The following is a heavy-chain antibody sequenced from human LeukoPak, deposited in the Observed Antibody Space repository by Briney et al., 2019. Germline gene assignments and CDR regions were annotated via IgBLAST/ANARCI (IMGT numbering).Heavy chain of an antibody. CDR2: ISAYNGNT. Sequence: GASVKVSCKASGYTFTGYYMHWVRQAPGQGLEWMGWISAYNGNTNYAQKLQGRVTMTTETSTSTVYMELRSLRSDDTAVYYCASREGMIGAFDIWGQGTMVTVSS. J-gene: IGHJ3*02. CDR1: GYTFTGYY. CDR3: ASREGMIGAFDI. V-gene: IGHV1-18*04. D-gene: IGHD3-22*01.